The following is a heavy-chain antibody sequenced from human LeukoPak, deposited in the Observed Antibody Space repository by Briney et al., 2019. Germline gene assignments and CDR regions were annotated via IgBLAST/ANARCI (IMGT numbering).Heavy chain of an antibody. V-gene: IGHV4-59*01. D-gene: IGHD5-24*01. J-gene: IGHJ6*02. Sequence: PSETLSLTCTVSGGSISSYYWSWIRQPPGKGLEWIGYIYYSGSTNYNPSLKSRVTISVDTSKNQFSLKLSSVTAADTAVYYCASGGWLQSAGYYYYYGMDVWGQGTTVTVSS. CDR2: IYYSGST. CDR1: GGSISSYY. CDR3: ASGGWLQSAGYYYYYGMDV.